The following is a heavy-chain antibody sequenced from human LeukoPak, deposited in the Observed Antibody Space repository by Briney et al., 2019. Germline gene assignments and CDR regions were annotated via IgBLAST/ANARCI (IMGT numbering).Heavy chain of an antibody. V-gene: IGHV3-21*01. CDR1: GFPFSSYS. CDR2: ISSSSSYI. D-gene: IGHD2-15*01. J-gene: IGHJ4*02. Sequence: GGPLRLSCAAFGFPFSSYSLNGVPQAPGKGLEGAPSISSSSSYIYYADSVKGRFTISRDNAKNSLYLQMNSLRAEDTAVYYCARDPLDCSGGSCYSSCDYWGQGTLVTVSS. CDR3: ARDPLDCSGGSCYSSCDY.